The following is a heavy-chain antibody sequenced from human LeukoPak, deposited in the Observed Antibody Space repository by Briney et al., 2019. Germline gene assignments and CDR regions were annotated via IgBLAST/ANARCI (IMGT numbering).Heavy chain of an antibody. V-gene: IGHV4-59*01. Sequence: LETLSLTCTVSGGSINNYYWRWIRQPPGKGLEWIGHIHYSGSSNTGNTNYNPSLKSRVTISVDASKNQFSLKLSSVTAADTAVYYCAGLSYSSTYFFDYWGQGTLVTVSS. CDR3: AGLSYSSTYFFDY. J-gene: IGHJ4*02. CDR1: GGSINNYY. CDR2: IHYSGSSNTGNT. D-gene: IGHD6-13*01.